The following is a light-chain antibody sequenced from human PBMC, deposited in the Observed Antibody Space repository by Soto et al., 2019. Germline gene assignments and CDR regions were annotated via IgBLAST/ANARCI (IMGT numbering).Light chain of an antibody. CDR1: SSNIGSNY. J-gene: IGLJ1*01. Sequence: QSVLTQPPSASGTPGQRVTISCSGSSSNIGSNYVYWYQQLPGTAPKLLIYGNYQRPSGVPDRFSGSKSGTSATLAISGLRSEDEADYYCAAWDDRLSAYVFGTGTKVTVL. V-gene: IGLV1-47*02. CDR2: GNY. CDR3: AAWDDRLSAYV.